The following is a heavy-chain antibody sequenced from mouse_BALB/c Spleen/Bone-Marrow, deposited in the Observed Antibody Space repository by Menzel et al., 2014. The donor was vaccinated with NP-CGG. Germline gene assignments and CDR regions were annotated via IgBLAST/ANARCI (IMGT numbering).Heavy chain of an antibody. CDR1: GFSFNSYG. D-gene: IGHD2-4*01. CDR2: IRGGGSYT. Sequence: EVMLVESGGGLVKSGGSLKLSCAASGFSFNSYGMSWVRQTPEKRLEWVATIRGGGSYTFYPDSVKGRFTLSIDNAKNNLYLQLSSLRSEDTALYYCARHAYYDQTVVSFVYWGQGTLVTISP. CDR3: ARHAYYDQTVVSFVY. V-gene: IGHV5-9-2*01. J-gene: IGHJ3*01.